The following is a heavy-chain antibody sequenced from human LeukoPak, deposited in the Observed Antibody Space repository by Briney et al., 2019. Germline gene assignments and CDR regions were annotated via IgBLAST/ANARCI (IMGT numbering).Heavy chain of an antibody. D-gene: IGHD5-24*01. Sequence: PSETLSLTCTLSGGSMGSASAYWAWIPQPPGEGREWFGMMCDSGGPYYTQSLKSRVTISGDTSTNQFSLKLSSVTAADTAVYYCASHAGNRWLQFYHFDYWGQVTLVTVST. CDR1: GGSMGSASAY. CDR3: ASHAGNRWLQFYHFDY. V-gene: IGHV4-39*01. CDR2: MCDSGGP. J-gene: IGHJ4*02.